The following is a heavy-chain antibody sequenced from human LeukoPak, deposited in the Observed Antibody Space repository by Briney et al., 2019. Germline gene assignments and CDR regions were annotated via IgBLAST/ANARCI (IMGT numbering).Heavy chain of an antibody. CDR3: ARDLLGPAAWFDP. D-gene: IGHD6-13*01. J-gene: IGHJ5*02. CDR1: GGSISSYY. CDR2: IYYSGST. Sequence: SETLSLTCTVSGGSISSYYWSWIRQPPGKGLEWIGYIYYSGSTNYNPSLKSRVTISVDTSKNQFSLKLSSVTAADTDVYYCARDLLGPAAWFDPWGQGTLVTVSS. V-gene: IGHV4-59*01.